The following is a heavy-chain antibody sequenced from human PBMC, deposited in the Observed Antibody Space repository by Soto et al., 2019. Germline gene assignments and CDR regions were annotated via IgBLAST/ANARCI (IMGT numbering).Heavy chain of an antibody. J-gene: IGHJ4*02. CDR1: GFSPSSTRMA. CDR3: AHIVVAGLGYYFDY. V-gene: IGHV2-5*02. CDR2: ISWDDDK. Sequence: QITLKESGPPLVKPTQTLTLTCTFSGFSPSSTRMAVGWIRQPPGKALEWRALISWDDDKRYSPFLKSRLTITKATSKYQVVLTMSNMDPVDTARYYCAHIVVAGLGYYFDYWGQGTLVTVSS. D-gene: IGHD6-19*01.